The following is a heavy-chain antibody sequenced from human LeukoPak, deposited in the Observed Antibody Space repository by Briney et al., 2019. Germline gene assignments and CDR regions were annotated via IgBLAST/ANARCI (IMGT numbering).Heavy chain of an antibody. D-gene: IGHD3-3*01. CDR3: ARDGAAYDFWSGYYVTEYNWFDP. CDR1: GVTFSSYW. CDR2: INIDVSST. Sequence: GRSLRLSCAASGVTFSSYWMHWVRQTPREGLVWVSRINIDVSSTSYAESVKGQFPISRDNAKNTPYLQMNSLRAQDTAVYYCARDGAAYDFWSGYYVTEYNWFDPWGQGTLVTVSS. V-gene: IGHV3-74*01. J-gene: IGHJ5*02.